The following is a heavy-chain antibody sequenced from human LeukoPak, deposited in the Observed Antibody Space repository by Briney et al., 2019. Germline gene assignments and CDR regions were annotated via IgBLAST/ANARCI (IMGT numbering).Heavy chain of an antibody. D-gene: IGHD1-26*01. CDR3: ARHWDY. Sequence: SETLSLTGTVSGGSISRYYWSWIRQSPGKGLDWIGYIHNRGSTSYNPSLKSRVTISVDTSKNQFSLRLSSVTAADTAVYYCARHWDYWGQGTLVTVSS. V-gene: IGHV4-59*08. CDR1: GGSISRYY. CDR2: IHNRGST. J-gene: IGHJ4*02.